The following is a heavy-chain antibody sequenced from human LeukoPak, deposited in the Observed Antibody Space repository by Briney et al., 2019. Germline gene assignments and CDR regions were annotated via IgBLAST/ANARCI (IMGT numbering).Heavy chain of an antibody. CDR3: ATEEYSYGYRGAFDI. D-gene: IGHD5-18*01. Sequence: SETLSLTCTVSGGSISSYYWSWIRQPPGKGLEWIGYIYYSGSTNYIPSLKSRVTISVDTSKNQFSLKLSSVTAADTAVYYCATEEYSYGYRGAFDIWGQGTMVTVSS. J-gene: IGHJ3*02. CDR2: IYYSGST. CDR1: GGSISSYY. V-gene: IGHV4-59*01.